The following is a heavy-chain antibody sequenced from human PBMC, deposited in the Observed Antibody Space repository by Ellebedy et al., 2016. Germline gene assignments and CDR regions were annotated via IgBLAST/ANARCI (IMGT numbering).Heavy chain of an antibody. V-gene: IGHV3-23*01. CDR3: ADGERTYYDYNKPLP. Sequence: GESLKISXAASGFTFSSYAMSWVRQAPGKGLEWVSSISGSGGATYYGDSVRGRFTISRDNSKNTLYLQMKSLKAEDTAVYFCADGERTYYDYNKPLPWGQGTLVTVSS. J-gene: IGHJ5*02. D-gene: IGHD3-3*01. CDR1: GFTFSSYA. CDR2: ISGSGGAT.